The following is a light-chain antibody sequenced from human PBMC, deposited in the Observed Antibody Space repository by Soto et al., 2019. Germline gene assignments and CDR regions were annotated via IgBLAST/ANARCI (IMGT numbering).Light chain of an antibody. CDR2: DVS. J-gene: IGKJ5*01. CDR3: QQYNNWPCS. CDR1: QGVTTN. Sequence: VMMVYPASLSVCPGDSVTISCRAGQGVTTNFAWYQQKSGQSPRLLIYDVSTRATGVPARFSGTGSGTDFTLTISVLQSVDSAVYFCQQYNNWPCSFGQGTRLEIK. V-gene: IGKV3-15*01.